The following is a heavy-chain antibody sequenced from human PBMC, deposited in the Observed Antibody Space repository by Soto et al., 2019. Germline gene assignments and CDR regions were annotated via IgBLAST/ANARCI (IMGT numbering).Heavy chain of an antibody. CDR1: GFTFTSSA. Sequence: ASVKVSCKASGFTFTSSAVQWVRQARGQRLEWMGWIVVGSGNRNYAQKFPERVTITRDMSTSTAYMELSRLGSEDTAVYYCAAGNYGGNPTGDYWGQGTLVTVSS. CDR3: AAGNYGGNPTGDY. CDR2: IVVGSGNR. J-gene: IGHJ4*02. D-gene: IGHD4-17*01. V-gene: IGHV1-58*01.